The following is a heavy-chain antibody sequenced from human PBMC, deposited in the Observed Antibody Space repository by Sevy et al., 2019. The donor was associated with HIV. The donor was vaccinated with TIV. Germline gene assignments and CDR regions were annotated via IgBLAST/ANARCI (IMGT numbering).Heavy chain of an antibody. D-gene: IGHD3-22*01. V-gene: IGHV5-51*01. CDR1: GYSFTSHW. CDR2: IYPEDSET. J-gene: IGHJ4*02. CDR3: ATSRSGYFDSSGYYIY. Sequence: GESLKIPCQGSGYSFTSHWIGWVRHMPGKGLEWMGIIYPEDSETRYSPAFQGQVTFSADKSISTAYLQWSSLKASDTAMYYCATSRSGYFDSSGYYIYWGQGTLVTVSS.